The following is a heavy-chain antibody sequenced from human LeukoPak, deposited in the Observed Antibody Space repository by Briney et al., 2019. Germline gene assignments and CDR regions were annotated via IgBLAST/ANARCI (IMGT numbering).Heavy chain of an antibody. V-gene: IGHV4-59*08. D-gene: IGHD2-2*01. CDR2: MYYSGIT. J-gene: IGHJ6*03. CDR3: ASWVVPAANALRYYYYYMDV. Sequence: PSETLSLTCTVSGGSITYYYWNWIRQPPGKGLEWVGYMYYSGITDYNPSLKSRVTMSVDTSKNQFSLKLSSVTAADTAVYYCASWVVPAANALRYYYYYMDVWGKGTTVTVSS. CDR1: GGSITYYY.